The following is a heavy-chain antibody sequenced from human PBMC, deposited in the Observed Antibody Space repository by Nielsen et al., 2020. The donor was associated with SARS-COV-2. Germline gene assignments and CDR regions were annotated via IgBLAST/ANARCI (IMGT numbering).Heavy chain of an antibody. CDR3: ARESSDSSGYYLDY. V-gene: IGHV3-74*03. Sequence: GESLKISCAASGLDFSDYWIHWVRRGPGGGLEWVSRINADGTKTTYAAFAKGRFSISRDNAKNTLYLQMNSLRPEDTAMYYCARESSDSSGYYLDYWGQGTLVTVSS. CDR2: INADGTKT. CDR1: GLDFSDYW. D-gene: IGHD3-22*01. J-gene: IGHJ4*02.